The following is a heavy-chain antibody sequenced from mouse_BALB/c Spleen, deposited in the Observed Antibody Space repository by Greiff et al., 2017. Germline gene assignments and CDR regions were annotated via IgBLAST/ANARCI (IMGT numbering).Heavy chain of an antibody. Sequence: DVKLVESGPSLVKPSQTLSLTCSVTGDSITSGYWNWIRKFPGNKLEYMGYISYSGSTYYNPSLKSRISITRDTSKNQYYLQLNSVTTEDTATYYCARSGGSSEDWYFDVWGAGTTVTVSS. CDR3: ARSGGSSEDWYFDV. D-gene: IGHD1-1*01. CDR2: ISYSGST. J-gene: IGHJ1*01. V-gene: IGHV3-8*02. CDR1: GDSITSGY.